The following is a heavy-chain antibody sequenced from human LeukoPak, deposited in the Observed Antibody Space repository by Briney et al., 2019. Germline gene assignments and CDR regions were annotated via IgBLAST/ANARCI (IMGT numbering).Heavy chain of an antibody. D-gene: IGHD2-21*01. CDR1: GGSISSGDYY. Sequence: SETLSLTCTVSGGSISSGDYYWSWTRQPPGKGLEWIGYIYYSGSTYYNPSLKSRVTISVDTSKNQFSLKLSSVTAADTAVYYCARDLAFGYSGYFDLWGRGTLVTVSS. CDR2: IYYSGST. CDR3: ARDLAFGYSGYFDL. V-gene: IGHV4-30-4*01. J-gene: IGHJ2*01.